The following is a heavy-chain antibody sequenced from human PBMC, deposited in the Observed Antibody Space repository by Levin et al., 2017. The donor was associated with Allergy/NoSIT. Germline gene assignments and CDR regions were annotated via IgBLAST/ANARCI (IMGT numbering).Heavy chain of an antibody. CDR2: IRNKRRRYTT. CDR1: GFTFSDHY. D-gene: IGHD3-10*01. J-gene: IGHJ4*02. V-gene: IGHV3-72*01. CDR3: ADLGSSPGGY. Sequence: GGSLRLSCVASGFTFSDHYMDWVRQAPGKGLEWVSQIRNKRRRYTTEFAASVRGRFTISRDDSRNSLYLDMNNLRARDTAVYYCADLGSSPGGYWGQGTLVTVSS.